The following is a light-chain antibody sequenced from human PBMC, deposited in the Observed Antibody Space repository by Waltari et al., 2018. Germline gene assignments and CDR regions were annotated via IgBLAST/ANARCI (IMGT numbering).Light chain of an antibody. CDR1: QLVTNN. J-gene: IGKJ4*01. V-gene: IGKV1-5*03. Sequence: TCRTSQLVTNNLAWYRHKPGKAPKVLLHKASKLEGAVPSRFSGSEYGTEFNLTCNSLQPDDFAMYYCQEYDSLPVTFGGGTRVEIK. CDR2: KAS. CDR3: QEYDSLPVT.